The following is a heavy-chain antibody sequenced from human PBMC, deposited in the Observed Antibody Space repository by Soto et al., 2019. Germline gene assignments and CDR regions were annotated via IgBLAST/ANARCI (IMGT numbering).Heavy chain of an antibody. D-gene: IGHD6-13*01. CDR3: ARDLNGYSSSGYYYYYYMDV. J-gene: IGHJ6*03. Sequence: EVQLVESGGGLVQPGGSLRLFCAASGFTFSSYSMNWVRQAPGKGLEWVSYISSSSSTIYYADSVKGRFTISRDNAKNSLYLQMNSLRAEDTAVYYCARDLNGYSSSGYYYYYYMDVWGKGTTVTVSS. CDR1: GFTFSSYS. V-gene: IGHV3-48*01. CDR2: ISSSSSTI.